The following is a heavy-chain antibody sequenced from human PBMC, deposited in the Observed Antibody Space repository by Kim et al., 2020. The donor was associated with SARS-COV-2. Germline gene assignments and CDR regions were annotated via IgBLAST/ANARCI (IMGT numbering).Heavy chain of an antibody. CDR3: AKSPWSVPGHFDS. CDR2: ISGSGAGT. D-gene: IGHD6-19*01. J-gene: IGHJ4*02. CDR1: GFTFSTYG. V-gene: IGHV3-23*01. Sequence: GGSLRLSCVTSGFTFSTYGMSWVRQAPGKGLEWVSGISGSGAGTYYADAVEGRFTISRDNSKNTLYLQMNGLRAEDTAVYYCAKSPWSVPGHFDSWGQGALVTVSS.